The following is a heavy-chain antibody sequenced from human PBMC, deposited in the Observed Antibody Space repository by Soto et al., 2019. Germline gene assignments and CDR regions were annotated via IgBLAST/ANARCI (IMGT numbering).Heavy chain of an antibody. D-gene: IGHD3-10*01. CDR1: GGSISSGGYF. J-gene: IGHJ4*02. CDR3: ARHNYGSGSTYFDY. Sequence: SETLSLTCAVSGGSISSGGYFWSWIRQPPGKGLEWIGYIYHSGSTNYNPSLKSRVSISVDTSKNQFSLKLSSVTAADTAVYYCARHNYGSGSTYFDYWGQGTLVTVSS. CDR2: IYHSGST. V-gene: IGHV4-30-2*01.